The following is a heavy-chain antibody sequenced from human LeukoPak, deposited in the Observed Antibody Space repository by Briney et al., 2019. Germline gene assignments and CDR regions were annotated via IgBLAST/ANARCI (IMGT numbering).Heavy chain of an antibody. CDR2: IKQDGSEK. J-gene: IGHJ3*02. CDR1: GFTFSNYW. Sequence: GGSLRLSCAASGFTFSNYWMSWVRQAPGKGLEWVAIIKQDGSEKYYVDSVKGRFTILRDNAKNSLYLQMNSLRVEDTAVYYCARDRGTYYYDSTSHYDAFDIWGQGTLVTVSS. D-gene: IGHD3-22*01. V-gene: IGHV3-7*01. CDR3: ARDRGTYYYDSTSHYDAFDI.